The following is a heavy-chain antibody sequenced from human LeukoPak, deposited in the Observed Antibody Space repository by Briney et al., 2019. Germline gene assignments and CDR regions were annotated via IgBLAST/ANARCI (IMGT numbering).Heavy chain of an antibody. CDR1: GFTFSSYG. D-gene: IGHD1-26*01. CDR2: ISGSGGST. CDR3: AKGFKQTRTYSGSYGYYFDY. Sequence: PGGSLRLSCAASGFTFSSYGMSWVRQAPGKGVEWVSAISGSGGSTYYADSVKGRFTISRDNSKNTLYLQMNSLRAEDTAVYYCAKGFKQTRTYSGSYGYYFDYWGQGTLVTVSS. J-gene: IGHJ4*02. V-gene: IGHV3-23*01.